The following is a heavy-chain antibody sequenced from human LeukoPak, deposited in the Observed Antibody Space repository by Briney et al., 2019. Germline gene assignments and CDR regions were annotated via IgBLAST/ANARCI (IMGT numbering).Heavy chain of an antibody. CDR3: ASRHGYSKTNYFDF. D-gene: IGHD4-11*01. V-gene: IGHV3-23*01. CDR2: FSGAGSST. J-gene: IGHJ4*02. Sequence: PGGSLRLSCAASGFTFSSYAMSWVRQAPGKGLEWVSAFSGAGSSTNYADSVKGRFTISRDNSKNTLYLQMNSLRVEDTAVYYCASRHGYSKTNYFDFWGRGTVVTVTS. CDR1: GFTFSSYA.